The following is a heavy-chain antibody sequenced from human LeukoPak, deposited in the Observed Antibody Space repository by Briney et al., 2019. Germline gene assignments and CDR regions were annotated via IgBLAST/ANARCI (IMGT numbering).Heavy chain of an antibody. CDR2: IRYDGNRK. V-gene: IGHV3-30*02. CDR3: ATDADSSGPYYFDN. CDR1: GFPFRNQG. J-gene: IGHJ4*02. Sequence: GGSLRLSCVVSGFPFRNQGMHWVRHAPGKGLEWVSFIRYDGNRKDYADSVKGRFTISRDNFKNTLYVQMNSLRAEDTAMYYCATDADSSGPYYFDNWGEGALVTVSS. D-gene: IGHD3-22*01.